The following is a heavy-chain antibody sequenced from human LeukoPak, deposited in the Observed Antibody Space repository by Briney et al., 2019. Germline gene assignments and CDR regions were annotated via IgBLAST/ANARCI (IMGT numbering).Heavy chain of an antibody. V-gene: IGHV3-9*01. CDR2: ISWNSGSI. CDR3: GKRPLAAAGAKWFDP. D-gene: IGHD6-13*01. J-gene: IGHJ5*02. CDR1: GFTFDDYA. Sequence: GRSLRLSCAASGFTFDDYAMHWVRQAPGKGLEWVSGISWNSGSIGYADSVKGRFTISRDNAKNSLYLQMNSLRAEDTALYYCGKRPLAAAGAKWFDPWGQGTLVTVSS.